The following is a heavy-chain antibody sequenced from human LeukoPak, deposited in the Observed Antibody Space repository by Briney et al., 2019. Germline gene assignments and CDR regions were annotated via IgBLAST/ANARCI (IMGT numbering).Heavy chain of an antibody. D-gene: IGHD6-19*01. V-gene: IGHV4-34*01. J-gene: IGHJ4*02. Sequence: ASETLSLTCAVYGGSFSGYYWSWIRQPPGKGLEWIGEINHSGSTNYNPSLKSRVTISVDTSKNQFSLKVTSVTAADTAVYYCARDLGMAGIAPVDYWGQGTLVTVSS. CDR3: ARDLGMAGIAPVDY. CDR2: INHSGST. CDR1: GGSFSGYY.